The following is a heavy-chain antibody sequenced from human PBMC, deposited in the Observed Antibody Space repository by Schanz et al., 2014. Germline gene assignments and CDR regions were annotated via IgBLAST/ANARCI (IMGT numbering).Heavy chain of an antibody. CDR2: IDPNSGGT. D-gene: IGHD3-3*01. CDR3: ARTASHDVWRGYIPHYAFDL. V-gene: IGHV1-2*04. CDR1: GNTLSAYY. J-gene: IGHJ3*01. Sequence: QVQLVQSGADVKKPGASVKVSCKASGNTLSAYYIHWIRQVPGQGLEWMGWIDPNSGGTNYAQKLQCCVNMTSDTSITTVYMEVTSLTSDDTAVFYCARTASHDVWRGYIPHYAFDLWGQGTVVIVSS.